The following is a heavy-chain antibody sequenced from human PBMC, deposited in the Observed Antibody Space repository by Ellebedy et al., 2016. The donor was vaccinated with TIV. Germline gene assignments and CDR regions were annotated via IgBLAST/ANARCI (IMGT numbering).Heavy chain of an antibody. CDR3: ARRLSGSDWVYFDY. Sequence: PGGSLRLSCAVSGFSASANYMSWVRQAPGKGLEWVSVIYSGGSTYYADSVKGRFTISRDNSKNTLYLQMSSLRAEDTAVYYCARRLSGSDWVYFDYWGQGTLVTVSS. J-gene: IGHJ4*02. D-gene: IGHD1-26*01. CDR1: GFSASANY. V-gene: IGHV3-66*04. CDR2: IYSGGST.